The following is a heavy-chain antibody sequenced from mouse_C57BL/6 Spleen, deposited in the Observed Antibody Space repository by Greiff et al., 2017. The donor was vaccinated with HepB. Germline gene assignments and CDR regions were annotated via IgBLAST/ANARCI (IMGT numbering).Heavy chain of an antibody. CDR3: ARGDYGEDYYAMDY. V-gene: IGHV5-17*01. Sequence: EVNVVESGGGLVKPGGSLKLSCAASGFTFSDYGMHWVRQAPEKGLEWVAYISSGSSTIYYADTVKGRFTISRDNAKNTLFLQMTSLRSEDTAMYYGARGDYGEDYYAMDYWGQGTSVTVSS. CDR2: ISSGSSTI. CDR1: GFTFSDYG. D-gene: IGHD2-4*01. J-gene: IGHJ4*01.